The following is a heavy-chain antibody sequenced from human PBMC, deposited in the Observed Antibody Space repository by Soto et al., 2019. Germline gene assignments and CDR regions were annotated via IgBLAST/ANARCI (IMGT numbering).Heavy chain of an antibody. CDR1: ELTVSTNY. CDR3: AGRVGATNYGMDV. D-gene: IGHD1-26*01. V-gene: IGHV3-53*03. J-gene: IGHJ6*02. Sequence: GGPLRLPVAAPELTVSTNYMTWVAQAPGKGLECVSTFYSGGSTYYADSVKGRFTISRDNSTNTLYLQMNNLRAEDTAVYYCAGRVGATNYGMDVWGQGTTVTVSS. CDR2: FYSGGST.